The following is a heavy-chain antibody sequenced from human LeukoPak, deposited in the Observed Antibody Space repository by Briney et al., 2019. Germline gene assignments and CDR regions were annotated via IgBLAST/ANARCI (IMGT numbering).Heavy chain of an antibody. CDR1: GFGVSNNY. V-gene: IGHV3-53*01. CDR3: ARDPGLNAFDI. Sequence: GGSLRLSCTASGFGVSNNYMSWVRQAPGKGLEWVAVIYSGAATFYADAVKGRFSLSRDNSQNALFLQMNSLKVEDSAVYYCARDPGLNAFDIWGQGTMVTVPS. J-gene: IGHJ3*02. CDR2: IYSGAAT.